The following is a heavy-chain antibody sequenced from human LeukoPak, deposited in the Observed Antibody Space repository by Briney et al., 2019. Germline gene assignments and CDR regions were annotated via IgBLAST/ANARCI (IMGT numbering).Heavy chain of an antibody. V-gene: IGHV3-48*02. CDR2: ISSSSSTI. CDR1: GFTFSSYS. CDR3: ARGDYGDYYYYGMDV. J-gene: IGHJ6*02. D-gene: IGHD4-17*01. Sequence: GGSLRLSCAASGFTFSSYSMNWVRQAPGKGLEWVSYISSSSSTIYYADSVKGRFTISRDNAKNSLYLQMNSLRDEDTAVYYWARGDYGDYYYYGMDVWGQGTTVTVFS.